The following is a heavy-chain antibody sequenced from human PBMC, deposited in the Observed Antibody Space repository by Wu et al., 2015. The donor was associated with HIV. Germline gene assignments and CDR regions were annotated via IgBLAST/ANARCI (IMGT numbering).Heavy chain of an antibody. V-gene: IGHV1-2*02. CDR2: MNPYRGAV. D-gene: IGHD2-21*02. J-gene: IGHJ1*01. Sequence: QVRLVQSGTLMKKPGSSVKISCEASGYTFIDYFIHWVRHVPGKGLEWMGWMNPYRGAVNYPWPFQGRVTLTRKSSYDTDTGTAYMELSRLTPADTAVYYCVRRGLCDHCDDWDFQHWGQGTPVVVSS. CDR3: VRRGLCDHCDDWDFQH. CDR1: GYTFIDYF.